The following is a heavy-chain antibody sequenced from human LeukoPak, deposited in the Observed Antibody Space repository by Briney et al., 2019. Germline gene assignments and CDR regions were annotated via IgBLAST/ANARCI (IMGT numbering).Heavy chain of an antibody. CDR1: GFTFSSYA. CDR2: ISGSGGST. Sequence: SRRSLRLSCAASGFTFSSYAMSWVRQAPGKGLEWVSAISGSGGSTYYADSVKGRFTISRDNSKNTLYLQMNSLRAEDTSVYYCAKGSYYDILTGYPSHYYYYMDVWGKGTTVTVSS. J-gene: IGHJ6*03. D-gene: IGHD3-9*01. CDR3: AKGSYYDILTGYPSHYYYYMDV. V-gene: IGHV3-23*01.